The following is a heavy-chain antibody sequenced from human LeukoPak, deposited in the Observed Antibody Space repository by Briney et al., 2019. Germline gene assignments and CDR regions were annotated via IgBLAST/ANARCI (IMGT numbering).Heavy chain of an antibody. D-gene: IGHD2-15*01. V-gene: IGHV3-23*01. CDR3: ARWRDIVVVVAAIDY. J-gene: IGHJ4*02. Sequence: GGSLRLSCAASGFTFSSYAMSWVRQAPGKGLEWVSAISGSGGSTYYADSVKGRFTISRDNSKSTLYLQMNSLRAEDTAVYYCARWRDIVVVVAAIDYWGQGTLVTVSS. CDR2: ISGSGGST. CDR1: GFTFSSYA.